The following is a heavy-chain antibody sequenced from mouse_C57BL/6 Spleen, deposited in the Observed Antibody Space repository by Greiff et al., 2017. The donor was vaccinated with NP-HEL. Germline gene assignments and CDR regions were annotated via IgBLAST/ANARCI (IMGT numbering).Heavy chain of an antibody. D-gene: IGHD3-2*02. V-gene: IGHV1-55*01. Sequence: VKLQQPGAELVKPGASVKMSCKASGYTFTSYWITWVKQRPGQGLEWIGDIYPGSGSTNYNEKFKSKATLTVDTSSSTAYMQLSSLTSEDSAVYYCARGDSSDAMDYWGQGTSVTVSS. CDR2: IYPGSGST. CDR3: ARGDSSDAMDY. CDR1: GYTFTSYW. J-gene: IGHJ4*01.